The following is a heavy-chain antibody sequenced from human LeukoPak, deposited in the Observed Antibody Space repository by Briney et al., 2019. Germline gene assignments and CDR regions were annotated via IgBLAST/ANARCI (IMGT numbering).Heavy chain of an antibody. CDR1: GDSIRSSSYY. J-gene: IGHJ5*02. CDR2: IYPNGGT. D-gene: IGHD2-15*01. CDR3: ARGQTRGIYNWFDP. V-gene: IGHV4-39*01. Sequence: PSETLSLTCTVSGDSIRSSSYYWGWIRQPPGKGLEWIGSIYPNGGTYYNPSLKSRVTISVDTSKKQFSLRLNSVIAADTAVFYCARGQTRGIYNWFDPWGQGTLVTVSS.